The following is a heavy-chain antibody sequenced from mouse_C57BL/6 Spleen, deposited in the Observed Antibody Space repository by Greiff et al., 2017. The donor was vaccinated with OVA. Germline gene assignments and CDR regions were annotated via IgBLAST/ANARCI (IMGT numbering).Heavy chain of an antibody. D-gene: IGHD1-1*01. J-gene: IGHJ4*01. CDR3: ARVATSRYGSPYYAMDY. CDR1: GFTFSSYT. V-gene: IGHV5-9*01. CDR2: ISGGGGNT. Sequence: EVKLVESGGGLVKPGGSLKLSCAASGFTFSSYTMSWVRQTPEKRLEWVATISGGGGNTYYPDSVKGRFTISRDNAKNTLYLQMSSLRSEDTALYYCARVATSRYGSPYYAMDYWGQGTSVTVSS.